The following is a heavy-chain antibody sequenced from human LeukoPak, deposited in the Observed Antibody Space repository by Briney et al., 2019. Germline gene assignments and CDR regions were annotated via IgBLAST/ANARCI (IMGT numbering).Heavy chain of an antibody. Sequence: SVKVSCKASGYTFSGNYMHWVRQAPGQGLEWMQMINPNSGGTNYAQNFQGRVTMTRDTSISTAYMDVSRMRSDDTAVYYCARGYPLSTTAAGTYFQHWGKGTLVTVSS. CDR2: INPNSGGT. V-gene: IGHV1-2*02. CDR1: GYTFSGNY. CDR3: ARGYPLSTTAAGTYFQH. D-gene: IGHD6-13*01. J-gene: IGHJ1*01.